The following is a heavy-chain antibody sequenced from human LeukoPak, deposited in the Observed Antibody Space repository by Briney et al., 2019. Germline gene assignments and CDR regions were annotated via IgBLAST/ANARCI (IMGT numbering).Heavy chain of an antibody. CDR3: ARGWSGYFGY. CDR2: ISSSSSYI. Sequence: GGSLRLSCAASGFTFSSYSMNWVRQAPGKGLEWVSSISSSSSYIYYADSVKGRFTIPRDNAKNSLYLQMNSLRAEDTAVYYCARGWSGYFGYWGQGTLVTVSS. D-gene: IGHD3-3*01. V-gene: IGHV3-21*01. J-gene: IGHJ4*02. CDR1: GFTFSSYS.